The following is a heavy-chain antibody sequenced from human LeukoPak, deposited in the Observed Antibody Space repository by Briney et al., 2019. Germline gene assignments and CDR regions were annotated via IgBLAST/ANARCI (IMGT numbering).Heavy chain of an antibody. J-gene: IGHJ4*02. CDR2: INHSGST. CDR1: GGSFSGYY. Sequence: SETLSLTCAVYGGSFSGYYWGWIRQPPGKGLEWIGVINHSGSTNYNPSLKSRVTTSVDTSKNQFSLKLSSVTAADTAVYYCARGRSDWQQWLVRGRYFDYWGQGTLVTVSS. V-gene: IGHV4-34*01. D-gene: IGHD6-19*01. CDR3: ARGRSDWQQWLVRGRYFDY.